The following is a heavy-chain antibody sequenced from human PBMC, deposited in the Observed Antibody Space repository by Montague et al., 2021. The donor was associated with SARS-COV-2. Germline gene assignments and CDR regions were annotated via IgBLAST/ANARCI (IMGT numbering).Heavy chain of an antibody. CDR3: ARGGYSHGFQSEYWYLDL. J-gene: IGHJ2*01. Sequence: SLRLSCAASGFAFGNFWMHWVRQAPGKGLVWVSRISSDGSTTSHADPVKGRFTISRDNAKNTLYLQMNSLGAEDTAVYYCARGGYSHGFQSEYWYLDLWGRGTLVTVSS. CDR1: GFAFGNFW. CDR2: ISSDGSTT. V-gene: IGHV3-74*01. D-gene: IGHD5-18*01.